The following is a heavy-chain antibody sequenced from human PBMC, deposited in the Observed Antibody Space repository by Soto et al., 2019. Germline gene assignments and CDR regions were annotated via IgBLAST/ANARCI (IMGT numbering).Heavy chain of an antibody. Sequence: QVQLVQSGAEVKKPGSSVKVSCKASGGTFSSYTISWVRQAPGQGLEWMGRIIPILGIANYAQKFQGRVTITADKSTSTAYMELSSLRSEDTAVYYCARADRRDHPGLPYNWFDPWGQGTLVTVSS. CDR2: IIPILGIA. J-gene: IGHJ5*02. D-gene: IGHD7-27*01. V-gene: IGHV1-69*02. CDR1: GGTFSSYT. CDR3: ARADRRDHPGLPYNWFDP.